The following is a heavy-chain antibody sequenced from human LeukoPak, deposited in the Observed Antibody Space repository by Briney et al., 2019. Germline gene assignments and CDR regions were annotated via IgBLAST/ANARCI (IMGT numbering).Heavy chain of an antibody. J-gene: IGHJ4*02. V-gene: IGHV3-9*01. Sequence: GGSLRLSCAASGFTFYDYAMHWVRHAPGKGLEWVSGISWNSGSIGYADSVKGRFTISRDNAKNSLYLQMNSLRAEDTALYYCAKGDYYGSGSYYPDYWGQGTLVTVSS. CDR3: AKGDYYGSGSYYPDY. CDR2: ISWNSGSI. CDR1: GFTFYDYA. D-gene: IGHD3-10*01.